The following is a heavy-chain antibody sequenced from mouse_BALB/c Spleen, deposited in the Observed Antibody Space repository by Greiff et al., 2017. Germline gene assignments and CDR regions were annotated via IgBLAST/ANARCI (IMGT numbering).Heavy chain of an antibody. CDR1: GYSFTGYY. J-gene: IGHJ4*01. V-gene: IGHV1S34*01. D-gene: IGHD2-1*01. Sequence: LVKTGASVKISCKASGYSFTGYYMHWVKQSHGMSLEWIGYISCYNGATSYNQKFKGKATFTVDTSSSTAYMQFNSLTSEDSAVYYCARVYGNYVGDYAMDYWGQGTSVTVSS. CDR3: ARVYGNYVGDYAMDY. CDR2: ISCYNGAT.